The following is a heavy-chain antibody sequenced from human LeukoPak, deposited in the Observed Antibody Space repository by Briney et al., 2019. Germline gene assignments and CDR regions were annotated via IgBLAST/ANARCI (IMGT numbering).Heavy chain of an antibody. Sequence: SETLSLTCTVSGGSISSSSYYWGWIRQPPVKGLEWIGRIYYSGTTNYNPSLKSRITISVDTSKNQFSLKLRSVTAADTAVYYCARGDVVGATLYYFDCWGQGTLVTVSS. CDR2: IYYSGTT. CDR1: GGSISSSSYY. V-gene: IGHV4-39*01. CDR3: ARGDVVGATLYYFDC. D-gene: IGHD1-26*01. J-gene: IGHJ4*02.